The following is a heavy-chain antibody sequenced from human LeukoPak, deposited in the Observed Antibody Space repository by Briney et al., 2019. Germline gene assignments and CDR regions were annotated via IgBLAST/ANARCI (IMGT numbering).Heavy chain of an antibody. CDR1: GYTFTSYG. CDR2: ISAYNGNT. CDR3: ARMRGVPAANYYYYYYMDV. D-gene: IGHD2-2*01. V-gene: IGHV1-18*01. J-gene: IGHJ6*03. Sequence: ASVKVSCKASGYTFTSYGISWVRQAPGQGLEWMGWISAYNGNTNYAQKLQGRVTMTTDTSTSTAYMELRSLRSDDTAVYYCARMRGVPAANYYYYYYMDVWGKGTTVTISS.